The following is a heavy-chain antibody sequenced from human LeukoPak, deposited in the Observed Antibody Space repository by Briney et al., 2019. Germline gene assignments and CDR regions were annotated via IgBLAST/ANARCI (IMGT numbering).Heavy chain of an antibody. D-gene: IGHD3-22*01. CDR2: IYYSGST. V-gene: IGHV4-31*03. J-gene: IGHJ4*02. CDR1: GGSISSGGYY. CDR3: ARGGDRSGYYYESYFDY. Sequence: SETLPLTCTVSGGSISSGGYYWGWIRQHPGKGLEWIGYIYYSGSTYYNPSLKSRVTISVDTSKNQFSLKLSSVTAADTAVYYCARGGDRSGYYYESYFDYWGQGTLVTVSS.